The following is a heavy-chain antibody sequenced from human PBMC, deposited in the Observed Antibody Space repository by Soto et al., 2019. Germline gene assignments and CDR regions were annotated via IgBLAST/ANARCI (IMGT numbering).Heavy chain of an antibody. Sequence: LRLSCAASGFTFSSYAMSWVRQAPGKGLEWVSAISGSGGSTYYADSVKGRFTISRDNSKNTLYLQMNSLRAEDTAVYYCANHIFGVVITYFDYWGQGTLVTVS. CDR3: ANHIFGVVITYFDY. CDR1: GFTFSSYA. V-gene: IGHV3-23*01. J-gene: IGHJ4*02. D-gene: IGHD3-3*02. CDR2: ISGSGGST.